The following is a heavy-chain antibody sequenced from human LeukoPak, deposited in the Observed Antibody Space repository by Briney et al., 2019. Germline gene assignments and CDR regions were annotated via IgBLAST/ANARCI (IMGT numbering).Heavy chain of an antibody. CDR3: ASQSSYGDYYYYMDV. D-gene: IGHD4-17*01. CDR2: IYSGGST. V-gene: IGHV3-66*04. J-gene: IGHJ6*03. Sequence: PGGSLRLSCTVSGFTVSSNYMSWVRQAPGKGLEWVSVIYSGGSTYYADSVKGRFTISRDNSKNTLYLQMNSLRAEDTAVYYCASQSSYGDYYYYMDVWGKGTTVTISS. CDR1: GFTVSSNY.